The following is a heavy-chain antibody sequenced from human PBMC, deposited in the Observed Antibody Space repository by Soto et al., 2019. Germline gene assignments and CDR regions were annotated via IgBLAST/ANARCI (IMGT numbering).Heavy chain of an antibody. V-gene: IGHV3-23*01. CDR3: AKVWSGESSGGYTTGFDP. CDR2: ISGSGGST. J-gene: IGHJ5*02. CDR1: GFTFSSYA. Sequence: PGGSLRLSCAASGFTFSSYAMSWVRQAPGKGLEWVSAISGSGGSTYYADSVKGRFTISRDNSKNTLYLQMNSLRAEDTAVYYWAKVWSGESSGGYTTGFDPGGGEPLATVP. D-gene: IGHD6-25*01.